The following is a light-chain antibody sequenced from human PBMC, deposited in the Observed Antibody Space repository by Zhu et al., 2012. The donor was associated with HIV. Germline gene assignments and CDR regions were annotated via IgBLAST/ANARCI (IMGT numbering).Light chain of an antibody. CDR3: QQRSDRPLT. CDR2: DTS. CDR1: RSVRSF. V-gene: IGKV3-11*01. J-gene: IGKJ4*01. Sequence: IVLTQSPATLSLSPGERATVSCRASRSVRSFLACHKAWPGSQTLIYDTSKRATGIPARFSGSGSGTDFTLTISSLEPEDLHLYCQQRSDRPLTFGGGTKVEIK.